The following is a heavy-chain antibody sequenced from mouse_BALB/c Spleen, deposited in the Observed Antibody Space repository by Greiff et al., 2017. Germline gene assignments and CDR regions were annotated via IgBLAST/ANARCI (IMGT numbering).Heavy chain of an antibody. D-gene: IGHD2-1*01. Sequence: GGGLVQPKGSLKLSCAASGFTFNTYAMNWVRQAPGKGLEWVARIRSKSNNYATYYADSVKDRFTISRDDSQSMLYLQMNNLKTEDTAMYYCVRDDGNYWYFDVWGAGTTVTVSS. CDR2: IRSKSNNYAT. J-gene: IGHJ1*01. CDR1: GFTFNTYA. CDR3: VRDDGNYWYFDV. V-gene: IGHV10-1*02.